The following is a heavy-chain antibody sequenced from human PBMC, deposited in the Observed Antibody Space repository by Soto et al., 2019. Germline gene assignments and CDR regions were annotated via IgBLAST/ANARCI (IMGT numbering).Heavy chain of an antibody. V-gene: IGHV4-39*01. J-gene: IGHJ6*03. Sequence: SETLSLTCTVSGGSISSSSYYWGWIRQPPGKGLEWIGSIYYSGSTYYNPSLKSRVTISVDTSKNQFSLKLSSVTAADTAVYYCARHRGITIFGVVDPYYYYYMDVWGKGTTVTVSS. D-gene: IGHD3-3*01. CDR3: ARHRGITIFGVVDPYYYYYMDV. CDR1: GGSISSSSYY. CDR2: IYYSGST.